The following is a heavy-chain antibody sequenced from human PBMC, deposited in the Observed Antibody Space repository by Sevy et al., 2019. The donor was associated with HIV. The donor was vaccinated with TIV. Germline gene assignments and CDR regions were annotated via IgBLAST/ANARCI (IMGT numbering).Heavy chain of an antibody. CDR1: GSSFESFA. CDR2: ISKSSSYI. J-gene: IGHJ6*02. V-gene: IGHV3-21*04. CDR3: AKAGGINWFYYYYGMDV. Sequence: GGSLRLSCAASGSSFESFAMNWVRQAPGKGLEWVAYISKSSSYIYYADSVKGRFTISRDNAKNSLFLQMNSLRAEDTAVYYCAKAGGINWFYYYYGMDVWGQGTTVTVSS. D-gene: IGHD1-1*01.